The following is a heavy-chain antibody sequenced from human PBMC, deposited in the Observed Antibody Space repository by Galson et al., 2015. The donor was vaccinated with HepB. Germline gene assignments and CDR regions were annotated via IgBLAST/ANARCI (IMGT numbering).Heavy chain of an antibody. CDR3: ARQDREPNYYQYLDI. CDR1: GYTFTSHG. J-gene: IGHJ6*03. CDR2: ISAYNDNT. Sequence: SVKVSCKASGYTFTSHGISWVRQAPGQGLEWMGWISAYNDNTNYAPKFQGRVTMTTDTSTSTAYMELRSLKSDDTAVYFCARQDREPNYYQYLDIWGSGTPVTVSS. V-gene: IGHV1-18*01.